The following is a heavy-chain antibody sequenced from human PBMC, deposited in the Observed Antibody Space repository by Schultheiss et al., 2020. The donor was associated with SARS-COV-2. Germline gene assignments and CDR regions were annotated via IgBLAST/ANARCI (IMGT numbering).Heavy chain of an antibody. Sequence: SQTLSLTCTVSGGSISSYYWSWIRQPPGKGLEWIGYIYYSGSTNYNPSLKSRVTISVDTSKNQFSLKLSSVTAADTAVYYCARGRGAIYGSGSYYNVSLDYWGQGTLVTVSS. V-gene: IGHV4-59*01. J-gene: IGHJ4*02. CDR2: IYYSGST. CDR3: ARGRGAIYGSGSYYNVSLDY. D-gene: IGHD3-10*01. CDR1: GGSISSYY.